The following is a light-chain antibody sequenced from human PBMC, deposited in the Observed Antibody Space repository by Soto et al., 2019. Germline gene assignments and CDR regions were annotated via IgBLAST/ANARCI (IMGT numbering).Light chain of an antibody. V-gene: IGLV2-8*01. CDR1: SSDVGGYNY. Sequence: QSALTQPPSASGSPGQSVAISCTGTSSDVGGYNYVSWYQQHPGKAPKLMIYEVNKRPSGVPDRFSGSKSGTSAYLAISGLRSEDEADYFCAAWDDSLSGHVVFGGGTKLTVL. CDR3: AAWDDSLSGHVV. J-gene: IGLJ2*01. CDR2: EVN.